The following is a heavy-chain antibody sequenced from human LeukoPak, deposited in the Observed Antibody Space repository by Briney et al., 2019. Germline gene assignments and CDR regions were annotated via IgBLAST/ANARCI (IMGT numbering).Heavy chain of an antibody. CDR1: GFTFSSFA. Sequence: GGSLRLSCAASGFTFSSFAMSWVRQAPGKGLEWVSAMSSRGGSTYYADSVKGRFTISRDNAKNSLYLQMNSLRAEDTAVYYCARDQFGVVIDWGQGTLVTVSS. J-gene: IGHJ4*02. CDR2: MSSRGGST. CDR3: ARDQFGVVID. V-gene: IGHV3-23*01. D-gene: IGHD3-3*01.